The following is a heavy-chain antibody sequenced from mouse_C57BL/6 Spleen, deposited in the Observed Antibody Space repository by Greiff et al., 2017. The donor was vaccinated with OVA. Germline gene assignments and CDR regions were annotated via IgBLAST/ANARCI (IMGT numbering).Heavy chain of an antibody. Sequence: QVQLQQSGAELVRPGASVKLSCKASGYTFTDYYINWVKQRPGQGLEWIARIYPGSGNTYYNEKFKGKATLTAEKSSSTAYMQLSSLTSEDSAVYFCASYYYGSSSAWFAYWGQGTLVTVSA. CDR3: ASYYYGSSSAWFAY. CDR2: IYPGSGNT. V-gene: IGHV1-76*01. D-gene: IGHD1-1*01. CDR1: GYTFTDYY. J-gene: IGHJ3*01.